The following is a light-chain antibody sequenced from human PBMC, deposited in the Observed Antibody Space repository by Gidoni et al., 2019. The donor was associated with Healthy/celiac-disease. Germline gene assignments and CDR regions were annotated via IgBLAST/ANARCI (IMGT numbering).Light chain of an antibody. CDR3: QQRSNWPRLT. V-gene: IGKV3-11*01. CDR2: DAS. Sequence: EIVLTQSPATLSLSPGERATLSCRARQSVSSYLAWYQQKPGQAPRLLIYDASNRATGIPARFSGSGSGTDFTLTISSLEPEDFAVYYCQQRSNWPRLTFGQGTRLEIK. CDR1: QSVSSY. J-gene: IGKJ5*01.